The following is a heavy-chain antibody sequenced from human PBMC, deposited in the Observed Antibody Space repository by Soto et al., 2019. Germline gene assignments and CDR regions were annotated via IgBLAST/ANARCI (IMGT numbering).Heavy chain of an antibody. CDR3: ARDFLYQKQWLETEGY. V-gene: IGHV1-18*01. J-gene: IGHJ4*02. CDR1: GYTFTSYG. Sequence: QVQLVQSGAEVKKPGASVKVSCKASGYTFTSYGISWVRQAPGQGLEWMGWISAYNGNTNYAQKLQGRVTMTTDTSTSTAYMELRSRRSVDTAVYYCARDFLYQKQWLETEGYWGQGTLVTVSS. D-gene: IGHD6-19*01. CDR2: ISAYNGNT.